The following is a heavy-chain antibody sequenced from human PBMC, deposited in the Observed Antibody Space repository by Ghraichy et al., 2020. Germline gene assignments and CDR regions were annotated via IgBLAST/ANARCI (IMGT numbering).Heavy chain of an antibody. CDR2: ISGSGGST. CDR3: AKAKAAVVPAGYGMDV. V-gene: IGHV3-23*01. D-gene: IGHD2-2*01. J-gene: IGHJ6*02. Sequence: GGSLRLSCAASGFTFSSYAMSWVRQAPGKGLEWVSAISGSGGSTYYADSVKGRFTISRDNSKNTLYLQMNSLRAEDTAVYYCAKAKAAVVPAGYGMDVWGQGTTVTVSS. CDR1: GFTFSSYA.